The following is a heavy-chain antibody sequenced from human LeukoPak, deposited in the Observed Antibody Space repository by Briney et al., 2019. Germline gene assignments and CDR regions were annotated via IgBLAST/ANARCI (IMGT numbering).Heavy chain of an antibody. CDR1: GFTFSSYW. CDR2: INSDGSST. CDR3: AKGGYDFWSGYYTDYYYYYYGMDV. J-gene: IGHJ6*02. V-gene: IGHV3-74*01. Sequence: GGSLRLSCAASGFTFSSYWMHWVRQAPGKGLVWVSRINSDGSSTSYADSVKGRFTISRDNAKNTLYLQMNSLRAEDTAVYYCAKGGYDFWSGYYTDYYYYYYGMDVWGQGTTVTVSS. D-gene: IGHD3-3*01.